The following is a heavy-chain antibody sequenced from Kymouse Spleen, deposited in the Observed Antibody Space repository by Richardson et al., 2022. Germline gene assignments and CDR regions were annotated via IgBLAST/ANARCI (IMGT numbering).Heavy chain of an antibody. D-gene: IGHD6-13*01. CDR3: AREPYSSSSVRCYYYYGMDV. CDR1: GFTFSSYG. V-gene: IGHV3-33*01. Sequence: QVQLVESGGGVVQPGRSLRLSCAASGFTFSSYGMHWVRQAPGKGLEWVAVIWYDGSNKYYADSVKGRFTISRDNSKNTLYLQMNSLRAEDTAVYYCAREPYSSSSVRCYYYYGMDVWGQGTTVTVSS. J-gene: IGHJ6*02. CDR2: IWYDGSNK.